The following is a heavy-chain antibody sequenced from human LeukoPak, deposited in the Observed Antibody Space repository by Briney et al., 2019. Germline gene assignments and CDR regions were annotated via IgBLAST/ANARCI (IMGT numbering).Heavy chain of an antibody. CDR1: GFTFSVYA. CDR2: ISNSGETT. D-gene: IGHD3-10*01. J-gene: IGHJ3*02. Sequence: GGTLRLFCGASGFTFSVYAMNWVRQAPGKGLEWVTYISNSGETTYYADSVKGRFTVSRDNTKNSLYLQMSSLRAEDTAVFYCTRSGDGAFDNWGQGSTVTVSS. CDR3: TRSGDGAFDN. V-gene: IGHV3-48*03.